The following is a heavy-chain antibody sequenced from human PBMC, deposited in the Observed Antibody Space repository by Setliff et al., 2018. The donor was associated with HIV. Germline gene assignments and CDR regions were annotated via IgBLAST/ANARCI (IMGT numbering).Heavy chain of an antibody. J-gene: IGHJ4*02. CDR3: ARHAIGVATWSDGFDF. V-gene: IGHV4-59*11. D-gene: IGHD6-19*01. Sequence: SETLSLTCSVSGGSISSHYWTWIRQSPGKGLEWIGSAYYSGDTDYNPSLKSRVSTSVDTSKNQLSLKLSSVTAADTAVYYCARHAIGVATWSDGFDFWGQGRLVTVSS. CDR1: GGSISSHY. CDR2: AYYSGDT.